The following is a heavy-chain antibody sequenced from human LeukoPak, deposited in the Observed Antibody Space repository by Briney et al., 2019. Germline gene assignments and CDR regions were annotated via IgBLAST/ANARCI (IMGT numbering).Heavy chain of an antibody. CDR1: GFTFINAW. D-gene: IGHD1-14*01. CDR2: IQSTTNGGTP. J-gene: IGHJ4*02. CDR3: TSGVGTLDY. Sequence: GGSLRLSCAASGFTFINAWMTWVRQAPGKGLEWVGRIQSTTNGGTPDYATPVKGKFTISRDDSKNTLYLQMNSLKTEDTAVYYCTSGVGTLDYWGQGALVTVSS. V-gene: IGHV3-15*01.